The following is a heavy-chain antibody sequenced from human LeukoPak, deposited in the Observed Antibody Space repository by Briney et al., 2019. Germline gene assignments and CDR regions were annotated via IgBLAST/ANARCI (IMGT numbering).Heavy chain of an antibody. CDR2: ISYSGGV. D-gene: IGHD3-10*01. CDR1: GGSISSYY. V-gene: IGHV4-59*08. J-gene: IGHJ5*02. CDR3: VRVHYSSGSLSSWFDP. Sequence: SETLSLTCTVPGGSISSYYWGWIRQPPGKGLEWIGYISYSGGVSYSPSLKPPVTISLDTSKNQVSLKLSSVTAADTAIYYCVRVHYSSGSLSSWFDPWGRGILVTVSS.